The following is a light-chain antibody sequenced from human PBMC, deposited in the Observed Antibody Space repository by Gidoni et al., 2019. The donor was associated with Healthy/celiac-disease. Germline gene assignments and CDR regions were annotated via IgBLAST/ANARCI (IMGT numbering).Light chain of an antibody. J-gene: IGKJ5*01. CDR2: AAS. Sequence: DNQWTQAPSFLAASVGDRVTITCRASQGISSYLAWYQQKPGQAPKLLIYAASPLQSGVPSRFSGSGSGTEFTLTISSLQPEDFAPYYCQQLNSYRVTFGQGPRLEIK. CDR3: QQLNSYRVT. V-gene: IGKV1-9*01. CDR1: QGISSY.